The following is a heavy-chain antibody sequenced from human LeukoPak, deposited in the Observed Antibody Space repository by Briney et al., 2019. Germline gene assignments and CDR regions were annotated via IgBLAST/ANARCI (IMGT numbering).Heavy chain of an antibody. CDR2: MNPNSGNT. J-gene: IGHJ6*03. Sequence: ASVKVFCKASGYTFTSYDINWVRQATGQGLEWMGWMNPNSGNTGYAQKFQGRVTMTRNTSISTAYMELSSLRPEDTAVYYCARDRHYYDSSGYYYSYYYYYMDVWGKGTTVTVSS. CDR1: GYTFTSYD. D-gene: IGHD3-22*01. CDR3: ARDRHYYDSSGYYYSYYYYYMDV. V-gene: IGHV1-8*01.